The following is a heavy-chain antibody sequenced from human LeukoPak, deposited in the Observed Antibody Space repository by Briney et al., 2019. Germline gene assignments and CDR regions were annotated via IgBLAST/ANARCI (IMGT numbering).Heavy chain of an antibody. J-gene: IGHJ3*02. CDR2: INHSGST. CDR1: GGSFSGYY. D-gene: IGHD6-6*01. CDR3: ARVDGQAWSGYSSSSVSSQGTQPSRGAFDI. V-gene: IGHV4-34*01. Sequence: SETLSLTCAVYGGSFSGYYWSWIRQPPGKGLEWIGEINHSGSTNYNPSLKSRVTISVDTSKNQFSLKLSSVTAADTAVYYCARVDGQAWSGYSSSSVSSQGTQPSRGAFDIWGQGTMVTVSS.